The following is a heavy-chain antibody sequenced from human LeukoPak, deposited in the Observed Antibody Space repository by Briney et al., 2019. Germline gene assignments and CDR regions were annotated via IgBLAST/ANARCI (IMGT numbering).Heavy chain of an antibody. CDR3: ASSRGYTSGLWYYYMDV. Sequence: SETLSLTCAVYGGSFSGYYWSWIRQPPGAGLEWIAEINNSGTTNYNPSLKGRVTISIDTSKNQFSLKLSSVTAADTAVYYCASSRGYTSGLWYYYMDVWGKGTTVTVSS. CDR2: INNSGTT. D-gene: IGHD6-25*01. J-gene: IGHJ6*03. V-gene: IGHV4-34*01. CDR1: GGSFSGYY.